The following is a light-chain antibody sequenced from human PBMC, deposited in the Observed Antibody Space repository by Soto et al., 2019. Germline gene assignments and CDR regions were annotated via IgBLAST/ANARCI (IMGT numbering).Light chain of an antibody. Sequence: QSALTQPASVSGSPGQSITISCTGTSSDVGGYHYVSWYQQHPGKAPKFMIYDVSNRPSGVSNRFSGSKSGNTASLTISGLQAEDEDYYYGCSYTTRNDRQIVFGTGTKLTVL. CDR2: DVS. CDR1: SSDVGGYHY. CDR3: CSYTTRNDRQIV. V-gene: IGLV2-14*01. J-gene: IGLJ1*01.